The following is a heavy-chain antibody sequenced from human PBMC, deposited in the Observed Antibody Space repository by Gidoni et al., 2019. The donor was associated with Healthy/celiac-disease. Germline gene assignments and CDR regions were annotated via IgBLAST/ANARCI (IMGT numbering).Heavy chain of an antibody. D-gene: IGHD6-13*01. V-gene: IGHV3-21*01. CDR2: ISSSSSYI. Sequence: EVQLVESGGGLVKPGGSLRLSCAASGFTFSSYSMNWVRQAPGKGLEWVSSISSSSSYIYYADSVKGRFTISRDNAKNSLYLQMNSLRAEDTAVYYCARESQQLVLGYYFDYWGQGTLVTVSS. CDR1: GFTFSSYS. J-gene: IGHJ4*02. CDR3: ARESQQLVLGYYFDY.